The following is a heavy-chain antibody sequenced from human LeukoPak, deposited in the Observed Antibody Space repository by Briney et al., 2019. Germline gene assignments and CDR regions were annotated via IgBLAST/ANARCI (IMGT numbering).Heavy chain of an antibody. CDR3: AREGELYDIGEY. J-gene: IGHJ4*02. CDR1: GFTFSSYG. CDR2: ISYDGSNK. D-gene: IGHD3-16*01. V-gene: IGHV3-30*03. Sequence: GGSLRLSCAASGFTFSSYGMHWVRQAPGKGLEWVAVISYDGSNKYYADSVKGRFTISRDNSKNTLYLQMNSLRAEDTAVYYCAREGELYDIGEYWGQGTLVTVSS.